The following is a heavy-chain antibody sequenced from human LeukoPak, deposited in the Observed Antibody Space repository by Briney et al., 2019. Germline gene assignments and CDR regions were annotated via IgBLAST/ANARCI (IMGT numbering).Heavy chain of an antibody. V-gene: IGHV3-53*01. CDR2: IYSGGST. CDR1: GFTVSSNY. Sequence: TGGSLRLSCAASGFTVSSNYMNWVREAPGKGLEWVSLIYSGGSTYYADSVKGRFTISRDNSKNTLHLQMNSLRAEDTAVYYCARGPGDGYNYAIFDSWGQGTLVTVSS. J-gene: IGHJ4*02. D-gene: IGHD5-24*01. CDR3: ARGPGDGYNYAIFDS.